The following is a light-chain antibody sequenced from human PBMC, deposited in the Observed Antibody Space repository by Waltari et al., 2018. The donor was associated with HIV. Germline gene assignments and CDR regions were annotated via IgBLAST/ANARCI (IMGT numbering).Light chain of an antibody. CDR3: QVWEITDDHVV. Sequence: SYVLTQPPSVSVDPGQPARITRGGSRIGSKRVYWYQQKPGQAPVLVVQDDSDRPSRIPERFSGSNSGDTATLAISKVEAGDEADYYCQVWEITDDHVVFGGGTKLTVL. J-gene: IGLJ2*01. CDR2: DDS. V-gene: IGLV3-21*02. CDR1: RIGSKR.